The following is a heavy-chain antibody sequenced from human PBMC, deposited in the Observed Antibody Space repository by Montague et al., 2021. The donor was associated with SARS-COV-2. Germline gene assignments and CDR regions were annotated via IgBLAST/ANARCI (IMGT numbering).Heavy chain of an antibody. J-gene: IGHJ4*02. CDR1: GGSISSSSYY. Sequence: SETLSLTCTVSGGSISSSSYYWGWIRQPPGKGLEWIGSIYYSGSTYYNPSLKSRVTISVDTSKNQFSLKLSSVTAADTAVYYCARPLFGGSYLSLSDYWGQGTLVTVSS. V-gene: IGHV4-39*01. CDR2: IYYSGST. D-gene: IGHD1-26*01. CDR3: ARPLFGGSYLSLSDY.